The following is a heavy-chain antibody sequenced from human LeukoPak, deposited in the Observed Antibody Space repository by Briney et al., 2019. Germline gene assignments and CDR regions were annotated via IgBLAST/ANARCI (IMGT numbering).Heavy chain of an antibody. D-gene: IGHD5-18*01. CDR2: IIPIFGTA. V-gene: IGHV1-69*13. CDR3: ARENVDTAREFDY. J-gene: IGHJ4*02. Sequence: GASVKVSCKASGGTFSSYAISWVRQAPGQGLEWMGGIIPIFGTANYAQKFQGRVTITADESTSTAYMELSSLRSEDTAVYYCARENVDTAREFDYWGQGTLVTVSS. CDR1: GGTFSSYA.